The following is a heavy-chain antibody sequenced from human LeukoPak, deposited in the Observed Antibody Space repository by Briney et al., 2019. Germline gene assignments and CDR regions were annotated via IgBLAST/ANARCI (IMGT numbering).Heavy chain of an antibody. J-gene: IGHJ6*02. Sequence: SETLSLTCTVSGGSISSYYWSWIRQPPGKGLEWIGYIYYSGSTNYNPSLKSRVTISVDTSKNQFSLKLSSVTAADTAVYYCARDGSGYYDSSGYVKDRDYYGMDVWGQGTTVTVSS. CDR3: ARDGSGYYDSSGYVKDRDYYGMDV. CDR2: IYYSGST. D-gene: IGHD3-22*01. V-gene: IGHV4-59*01. CDR1: GGSISSYY.